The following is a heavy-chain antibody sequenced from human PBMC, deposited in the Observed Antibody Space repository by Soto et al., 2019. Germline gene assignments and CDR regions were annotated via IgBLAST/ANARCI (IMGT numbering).Heavy chain of an antibody. CDR2: ISFDGRNR. J-gene: IGHJ4*02. CDR3: VQPHYYSSSAYYFDS. V-gene: IGHV3-30*18. Sequence: QVQLLESGGGAVQPGRSLELSCAVSGFTFSNYAMHWVRQAPGKGLEWVALISFDGRNRYYADSLKGRLTISRDNSKNMLCLKMNNLRADDTAGYNCVQPHYYSSSAYYFDSWGQGTLVTVAS. CDR1: GFTFSNYA. D-gene: IGHD3-22*01.